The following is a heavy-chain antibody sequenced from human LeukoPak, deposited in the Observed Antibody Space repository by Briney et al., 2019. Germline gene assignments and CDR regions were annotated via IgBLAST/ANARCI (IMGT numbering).Heavy chain of an antibody. D-gene: IGHD5-12*01. Sequence: GGSLRLSCAASGFTFSDSYMSWIRQAPGKGLEWVSYSTSSYTNYAESVKGRFTISRDNAENSLYLQMNSLRAEDTAVYYCARGIYYFDSWGQGTLVTVSS. J-gene: IGHJ4*02. V-gene: IGHV3-11*03. CDR1: GFTFSDSY. CDR2: STSSYT. CDR3: ARGIYYFDS.